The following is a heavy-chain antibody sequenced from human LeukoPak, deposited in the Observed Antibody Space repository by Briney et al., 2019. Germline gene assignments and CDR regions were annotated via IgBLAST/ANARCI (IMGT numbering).Heavy chain of an antibody. Sequence: GGSLRLSCAASGFTFSSYEMNWVRQAPGKGLEWISYISSSGTTIFYADSVKGRFTISRDNAKNSLYLQMNSLRAEDTAVYYCARDLSSTWYYFDCWGQGTLITVSS. CDR3: ARDLSSTWYYFDC. J-gene: IGHJ4*02. V-gene: IGHV3-48*03. CDR1: GFTFSSYE. D-gene: IGHD6-13*01. CDR2: ISSSGTTI.